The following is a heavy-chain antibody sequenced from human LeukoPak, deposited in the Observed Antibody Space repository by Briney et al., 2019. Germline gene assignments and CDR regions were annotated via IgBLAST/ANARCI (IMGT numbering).Heavy chain of an antibody. CDR2: ISYDGSNK. V-gene: IGHV3-30-3*01. CDR1: GFTFSSYA. D-gene: IGHD3-22*01. CDR3: ARGPSRYYYDSSGYSYFDY. J-gene: IGHJ4*02. Sequence: PGGSLRLSCAASGFTFSSYAMHWVRQAPGKGLEWVAVISYDGSNKYYADSVKGRFTISRDNSKNTLYLQMNSLRAVDTAVYYCARGPSRYYYDSSGYSYFDYWGQGALVTVSS.